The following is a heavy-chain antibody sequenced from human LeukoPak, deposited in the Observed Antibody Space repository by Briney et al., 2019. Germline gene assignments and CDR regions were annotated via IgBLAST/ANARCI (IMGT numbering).Heavy chain of an antibody. V-gene: IGHV3-30*04. Sequence: QSGGSLRLAWAASGLTFSSYSMHWVRQARGKGLEWVAIISDDGSDKYYADSVKGRFTISRDNSKNTLCLQMNSLRAEATSVYYCVRDNPPDCSSTSCYKGFYYYYMDVWGKGTTVTVSS. CDR2: ISDDGSDK. D-gene: IGHD2-2*02. CDR1: GLTFSSYS. CDR3: VRDNPPDCSSTSCYKGFYYYYMDV. J-gene: IGHJ6*03.